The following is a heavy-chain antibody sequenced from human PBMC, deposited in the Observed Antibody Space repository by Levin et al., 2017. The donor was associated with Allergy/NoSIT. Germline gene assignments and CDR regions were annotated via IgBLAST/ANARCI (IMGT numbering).Heavy chain of an antibody. CDR2: IYYTGST. Sequence: PSQTLSLTCAVSGTSISRGYWWGWIRQPPGKGLEWIGYIYYTGSTYYSPSLKSRVTMSVDMSRNQFSLKLSSVTAVDTAVYYCARTRDDYNVFEYWGQGTPVTVSS. CDR3: ARTRDDYNVFEY. CDR1: GTSISRGYW. J-gene: IGHJ4*02. V-gene: IGHV4-28*01. D-gene: IGHD5-24*01.